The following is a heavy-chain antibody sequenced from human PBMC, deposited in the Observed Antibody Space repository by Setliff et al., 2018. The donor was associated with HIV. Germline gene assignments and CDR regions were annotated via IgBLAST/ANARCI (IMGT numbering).Heavy chain of an antibody. CDR1: GGSLSSYY. CDR2: IYCSGGT. J-gene: IGHJ6*03. D-gene: IGHD2-8*01. CDR3: ARGARLLTGYADRWDYYYMRI. V-gene: IGHV4-59*01. Sequence: SETLSLTCTVSGGSLSSYYWSWIRQPPGKGLEWIGYIYCSGGTNYNPSLKSRVIISVDTSKNQVSLKLSSVTAADTAVYYCARGARLLTGYADRWDYYYMRIWGKGTTVTVSS.